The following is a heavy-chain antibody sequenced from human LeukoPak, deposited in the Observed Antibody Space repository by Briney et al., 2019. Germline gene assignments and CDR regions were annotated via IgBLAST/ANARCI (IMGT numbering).Heavy chain of an antibody. CDR2: IGTAGDT. CDR3: ARGHIIGNWFDP. Sequence: TGGSLRLSCAASGFTFSSYDMHWVRQATGKGLEWVSAIGTAGDTYYPGSVKGRFTISRENAKNSLYLQMNSLRAGDTAVYYCARGHIIGNWFDPWGQGTLVTVSS. CDR1: GFTFSSYD. V-gene: IGHV3-13*01. J-gene: IGHJ5*02.